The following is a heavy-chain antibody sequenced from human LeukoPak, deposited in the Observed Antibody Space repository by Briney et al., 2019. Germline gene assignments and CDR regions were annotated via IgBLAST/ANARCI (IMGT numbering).Heavy chain of an antibody. CDR2: INHSGST. CDR1: GGSFSGYY. Sequence: TSETLSLTCAVYGGSFSGYYWSWIRQPPGKGLEWIGEINHSGSTNYNPSLKSRVTISVDTSKNQFSLKLSSVTAADTAVYHCARVDCSSTSCYCRSWGQGTLVTVSS. J-gene: IGHJ5*02. V-gene: IGHV4-34*01. CDR3: ARVDCSSTSCYCRS. D-gene: IGHD2-2*01.